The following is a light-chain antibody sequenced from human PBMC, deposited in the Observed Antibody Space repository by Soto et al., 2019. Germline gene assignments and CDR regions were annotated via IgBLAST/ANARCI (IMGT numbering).Light chain of an antibody. CDR3: QQYGHSPPFT. CDR2: GVS. J-gene: IGKJ3*01. CDR1: QSVPSTH. Sequence: EIVLTQSPGTLSLSPGERATLSCRASQSVPSTHLAWYQQRPGQAPRLLIYGVSTRAPGIPDRFSGSGSGTDFTLTISRLEPEDFAVYFCQQYGHSPPFTFGPGTKVDFK. V-gene: IGKV3-20*01.